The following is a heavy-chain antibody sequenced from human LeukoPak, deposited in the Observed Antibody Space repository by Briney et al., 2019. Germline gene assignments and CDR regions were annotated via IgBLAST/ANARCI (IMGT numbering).Heavy chain of an antibody. CDR3: ARGQYYYDSSGYYYFDY. D-gene: IGHD3-22*01. J-gene: IGHJ4*02. V-gene: IGHV4-34*01. CDR1: GGSFSGYY. Sequence: SETLSLTCAVYGGSFSGYYWSWIRQPPGKGLEWIGEINHSGRTNYNPSLKSRVTISVDTSKNQFSLKLSSVTAADTAVYYCARGQYYYDSSGYYYFDYWGQGTLVTVSS. CDR2: INHSGRT.